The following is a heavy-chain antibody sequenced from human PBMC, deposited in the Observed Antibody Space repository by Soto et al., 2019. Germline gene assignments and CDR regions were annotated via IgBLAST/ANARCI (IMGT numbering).Heavy chain of an antibody. CDR3: ARAITMVRGAAYYYYYMDV. Sequence: GATVKVSCKASGYTFTSYGIRWVRQGPGEGLERMGWISAYNGNTNYAQKLQGRVTMTTDTSTSTAYMELRSLRSDDTAVYYCARAITMVRGAAYYYYYMDVWGKGTTVTVSS. J-gene: IGHJ6*03. D-gene: IGHD3-10*01. CDR2: ISAYNGNT. CDR1: GYTFTSYG. V-gene: IGHV1-18*04.